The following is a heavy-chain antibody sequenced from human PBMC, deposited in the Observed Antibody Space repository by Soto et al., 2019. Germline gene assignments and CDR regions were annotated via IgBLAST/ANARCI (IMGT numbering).Heavy chain of an antibody. CDR3: TRVGGYYDSRGYYYAFDI. CDR2: ISSSSSTI. D-gene: IGHD3-22*01. CDR1: GFTFSSYS. J-gene: IGHJ3*02. V-gene: IGHV3-48*02. Sequence: GGSLRLSCAASGFTFSSYSINWVRQAPGKGLEWVSYISSSSSTIYYADSVKGRFTISRDNAKNSLYLQMYSLRDEDTAVYYCTRVGGYYDSRGYYYAFDIWGQGTMVTVSS.